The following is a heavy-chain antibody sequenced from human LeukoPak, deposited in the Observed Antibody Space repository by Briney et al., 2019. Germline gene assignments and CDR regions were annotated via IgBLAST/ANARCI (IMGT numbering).Heavy chain of an antibody. CDR2: IDNNENT. D-gene: IGHD6-13*01. Sequence: TLSLTCTVSGDSISSGGYYWSWIRQHPGKGLEWIGYIDNNENTYYNPTLKSRLTISVDTSKNQFSLKLSSVTAADTAVYYCARRETGAYSSSWYFDYWGQGTLVTVSS. CDR1: GDSISSGGYY. V-gene: IGHV4-31*03. J-gene: IGHJ4*02. CDR3: ARRETGAYSSSWYFDY.